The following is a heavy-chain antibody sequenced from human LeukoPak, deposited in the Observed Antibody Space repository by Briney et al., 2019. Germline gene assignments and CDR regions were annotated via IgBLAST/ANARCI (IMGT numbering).Heavy chain of an antibody. CDR1: GGTFSSYA. CDR3: ARAADIVVVPAAIPDAEYGMDV. V-gene: IGHV1-69*04. CDR2: IIPILGIA. J-gene: IGHJ6*02. Sequence: SVKVSCKASGGTFSSYAISWVRQAPGQGLEWMGRIIPILGIANYAQKFQGRVTITADKSTSTAYMELSSLRSEDTAVYYCARAADIVVVPAAIPDAEYGMDVWGQGTTVTVSS. D-gene: IGHD2-2*01.